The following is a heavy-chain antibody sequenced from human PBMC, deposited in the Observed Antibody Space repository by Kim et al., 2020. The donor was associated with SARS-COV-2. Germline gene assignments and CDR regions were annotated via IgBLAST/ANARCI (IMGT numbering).Heavy chain of an antibody. D-gene: IGHD3-10*01. J-gene: IGHJ4*02. CDR2: INHSGST. V-gene: IGHV4-34*01. CDR3: ARCRFRVPTTVVRAAIDY. CDR1: GGPFSGYY. Sequence: SETLSLTCAVYGGPFSGYYWSWIRQPPGKGLEWIGEINHSGSTNYNPSLKSRVTISVDTSKNQFSLKLNSVTAADTAVYYCARCRFRVPTTVVRAAIDYWGQGTLVTVSS.